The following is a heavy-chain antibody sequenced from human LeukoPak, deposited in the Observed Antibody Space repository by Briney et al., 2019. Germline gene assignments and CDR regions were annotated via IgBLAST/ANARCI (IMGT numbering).Heavy chain of an antibody. V-gene: IGHV3-30-3*02. Sequence: GGSLRLSCAASGFTFSGYPIHWVRQAPGKGLEWVAVISYDGSNKYYADSVKGRFTISRDNSKNTLYLQMNSLRAEDTAVYYCAKSFHSLEDYWGQGTLVTVSS. D-gene: IGHD5-18*01. CDR3: AKSFHSLEDY. J-gene: IGHJ4*02. CDR1: GFTFSGYP. CDR2: ISYDGSNK.